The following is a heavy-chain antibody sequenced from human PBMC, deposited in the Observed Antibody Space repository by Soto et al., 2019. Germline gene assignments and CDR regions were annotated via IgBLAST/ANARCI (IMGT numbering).Heavy chain of an antibody. CDR3: AREQEGYSYGLGLLRRYYGLDV. CDR1: GGSFSGYY. Sequence: LPETLSLTCAVYGGSFSGYYWSWIRQPPGKGLEWIGEINHSGSTNYNPSLKSRVTISVDTSKNQFSLKLSSVTAADTAVYYCAREQEGYSYGLGLLRRYYGLDVWGQGTTVTVSS. CDR2: INHSGST. V-gene: IGHV4-34*01. J-gene: IGHJ6*02. D-gene: IGHD5-18*01.